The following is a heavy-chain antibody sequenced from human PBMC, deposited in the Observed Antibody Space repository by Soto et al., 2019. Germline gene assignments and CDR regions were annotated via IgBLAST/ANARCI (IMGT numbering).Heavy chain of an antibody. V-gene: IGHV3-23*01. CDR2: ISGGGYTT. D-gene: IGHD3-10*01. J-gene: IGHJ4*02. CDR1: GFTFNNYA. Sequence: EVQLLETGGGLVQPGGSLRLSCAASGFTFNNYAMTCVRQAPEKGLEWVSAISGGGYTTSYPEPVKGRLTVSRDGSKNTLYLQMSSLRAEDTALYYCAKGRGGSGSLTPRVDFWGQGTLVTVSS. CDR3: AKGRGGSGSLTPRVDF.